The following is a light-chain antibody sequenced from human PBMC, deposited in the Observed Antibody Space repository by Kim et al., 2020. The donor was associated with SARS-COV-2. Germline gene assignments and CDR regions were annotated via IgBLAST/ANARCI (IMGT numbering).Light chain of an antibody. CDR1: QLGDKY. V-gene: IGLV3-1*01. J-gene: IGLJ2*01. CDR2: QDK. Sequence: VSVSPGQTASITCSGDQLGDKYVCWYQQKPGQSPVLVIYQDKNRPSGIPERFSGSNSGNTATLTISGTQAMDEADYYCQAWDTTVVFGGGTQLTV. CDR3: QAWDTTVV.